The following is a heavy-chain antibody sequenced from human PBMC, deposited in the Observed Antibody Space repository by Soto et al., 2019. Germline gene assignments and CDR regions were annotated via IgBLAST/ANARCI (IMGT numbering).Heavy chain of an antibody. CDR1: GFTFSSYA. V-gene: IGHV3-23*01. J-gene: IGHJ3*02. D-gene: IGHD3-16*02. CDR2: ISGSGGST. CDR3: AKDSHYDYVWGSYRYWAFDI. Sequence: GGSLRLSCAASGFTFSSYAMSWVRQAPGKGLEWVSAISGSGGSTYYADSVKGRFTISRDNSKNTLYLQMNSLRAEDTAVYYCAKDSHYDYVWGSYRYWAFDIWGQGTMVT.